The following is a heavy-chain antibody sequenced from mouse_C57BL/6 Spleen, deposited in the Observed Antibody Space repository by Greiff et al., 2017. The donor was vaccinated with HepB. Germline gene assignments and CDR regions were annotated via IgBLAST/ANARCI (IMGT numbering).Heavy chain of an antibody. CDR2: IYPGSGST. Sequence: QVQLQQSGAELVKPGASVKMSCKASGYTFTSYWITWVKQRPGQGLEWIGDIYPGSGSTNYNEKFKSKATLTVDTSSSTAYMQLSSLTSEDSAVYYCARNGYGSSYLDYWGQGTTLTVSS. CDR3: ARNGYGSSYLDY. D-gene: IGHD1-1*01. J-gene: IGHJ2*01. V-gene: IGHV1-55*01. CDR1: GYTFTSYW.